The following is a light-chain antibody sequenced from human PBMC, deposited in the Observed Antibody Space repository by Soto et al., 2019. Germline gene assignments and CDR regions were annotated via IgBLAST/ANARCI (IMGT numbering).Light chain of an antibody. J-gene: IGKJ2*01. V-gene: IGKV3-20*01. CDR2: GAS. Sequence: EIVLTQSPGTLSLSPGERATLSCRASQSISSSYLAWYQQKPGQAPRLLIYGASRRATGIPDRFSGRGSGTDFTLTVSRLEPEDFAVYYCHQYGTSVPYTFGPGTKLEIK. CDR3: HQYGTSVPYT. CDR1: QSISSSY.